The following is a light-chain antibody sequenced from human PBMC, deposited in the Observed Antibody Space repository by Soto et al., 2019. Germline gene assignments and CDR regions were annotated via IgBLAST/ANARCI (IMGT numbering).Light chain of an antibody. V-gene: IGKV3-11*01. CDR1: QTIRGL. CDR2: DTS. J-gene: IGKJ5*01. CDR3: QQRHNWPIT. Sequence: EIVLTQSPATLSLSPGERATLSCRTSQTIRGLLNWDQQRPGQAPRLLIYDTSNRATDIPARFSGSGSGTDFILSISSLDPADFGVYFCQQRHNWPITFGQGTRLDI.